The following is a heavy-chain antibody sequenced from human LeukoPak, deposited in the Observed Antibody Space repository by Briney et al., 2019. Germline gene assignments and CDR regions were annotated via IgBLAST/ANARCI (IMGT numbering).Heavy chain of an antibody. CDR3: ARAVGASRGYYFDY. CDR2: IYTSGST. V-gene: IGHV4-4*07. J-gene: IGHJ4*02. CDR1: GGSLSSYY. D-gene: IGHD1-26*01. Sequence: SETLSLTCTVSGGSLSSYYWSWIRQPAGKGLEWIGRIYTSGSTNYNPSLNSRVTVSVDTSKNQFSLKLSSVTAADTAVYYCARAVGASRGYYFDYWGQGALVTVSS.